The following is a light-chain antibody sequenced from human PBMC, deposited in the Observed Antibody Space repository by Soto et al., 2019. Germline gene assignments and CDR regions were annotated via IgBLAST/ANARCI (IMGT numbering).Light chain of an antibody. CDR1: QRISSY. J-gene: IGKJ2*01. V-gene: IGKV1-39*01. CDR3: QQSYSTPYT. CDR2: DAS. Sequence: DIQMTQSPSSLSASVGDRVTITCRASQRISSYLNWYQQKPGKAPKLLIYDASSLQSGVPSRFSGSRSGTDFTLTISSLQPEDFATYYCQQSYSTPYTFGQGTKLEIK.